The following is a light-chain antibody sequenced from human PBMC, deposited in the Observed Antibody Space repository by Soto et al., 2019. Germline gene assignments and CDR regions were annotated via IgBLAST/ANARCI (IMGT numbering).Light chain of an antibody. Sequence: EVVMTQSPGTMSVSPGGRATLSCRASRSLTTNLAWYQKKPGQAPRLLIHDASTRATGIPARFRGSGSGTEFSLTISSLQSEDFAVYYCQQYDDWPLTFGQGTRLETK. J-gene: IGKJ5*01. CDR1: RSLTTN. V-gene: IGKV3-15*01. CDR2: DAS. CDR3: QQYDDWPLT.